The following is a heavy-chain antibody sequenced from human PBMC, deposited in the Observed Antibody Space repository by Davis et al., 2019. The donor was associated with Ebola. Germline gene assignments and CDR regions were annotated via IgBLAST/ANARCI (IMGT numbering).Heavy chain of an antibody. CDR2: ISTYNGNT. D-gene: IGHD1-1*01. V-gene: IGHV1-18*04. CDR1: GYSFTSYW. CDR3: ARDVRGITGPSEY. Sequence: GESLKISCQGSGYSFTSYWISWVRQAPGQGLEWMGWISTYNGNTNYAQKVQGRITMTTDTSTSTAYMELRSLRSDDTARYYCARDVRGITGPSEYWGQGTLVTVSS. J-gene: IGHJ4*02.